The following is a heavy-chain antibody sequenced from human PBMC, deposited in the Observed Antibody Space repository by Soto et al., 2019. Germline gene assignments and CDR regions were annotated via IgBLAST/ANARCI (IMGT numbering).Heavy chain of an antibody. D-gene: IGHD5-18*01. Sequence: QVQLVQSGAEVKKSGSSVKVSCKASGGTFSSYAISWVRQAPGQGLEWMGGIIPIFGTANYAQKFQGRVTITADESTSTDYMELSSLRSEDTAVYYCARTNTAMVTGWFDPWGQGTLVTVSS. V-gene: IGHV1-69*12. J-gene: IGHJ5*02. CDR2: IIPIFGTA. CDR1: GGTFSSYA. CDR3: ARTNTAMVTGWFDP.